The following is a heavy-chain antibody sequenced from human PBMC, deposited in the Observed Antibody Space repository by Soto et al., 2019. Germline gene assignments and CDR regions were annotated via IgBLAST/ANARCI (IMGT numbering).Heavy chain of an antibody. CDR1: GYTFTNHA. Sequence: QVQLVQSGAGVKKPGASVKVSCKASGYTFTNHAIYWVRQAPGQRLEWMGWINAGNGNTKYSQTFQGRVTLTGDTSASTACMELSSLRSEDTAVYYCATDSWVRGSNKWDFDYWGQGTRVTVSS. V-gene: IGHV1-3*01. CDR3: ATDSWVRGSNKWDFDY. D-gene: IGHD1-26*01. J-gene: IGHJ4*01. CDR2: INAGNGNT.